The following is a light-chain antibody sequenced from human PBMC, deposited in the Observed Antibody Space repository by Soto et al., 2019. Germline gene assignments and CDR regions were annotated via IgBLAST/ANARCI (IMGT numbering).Light chain of an antibody. CDR3: QQLNSYTLT. J-gene: IGKJ4*01. CDR2: AAS. CDR1: QGISTY. Sequence: DIQMTQSPSTLPASVGDRVTITCRASQGISTYLAWYQQKPGKAPKLLIYAASTLESGVPSRFSGSGSGTEFNLTISRLQTEDFATYYCQQLNSYTLTFGGGTKLDIK. V-gene: IGKV1-9*01.